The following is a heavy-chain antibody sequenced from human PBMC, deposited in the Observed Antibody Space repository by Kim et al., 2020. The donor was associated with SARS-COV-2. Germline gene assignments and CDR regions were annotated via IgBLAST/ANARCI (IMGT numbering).Heavy chain of an antibody. CDR3: ARRIAARSWYFDL. V-gene: IGHV5-51*01. D-gene: IGHD6-6*01. J-gene: IGHJ2*01. Sequence: YSPSFQGQVTISADKSISTAYLQWSSLKASDTAMYYCARRIAARSWYFDLWGRGTLVTVSS.